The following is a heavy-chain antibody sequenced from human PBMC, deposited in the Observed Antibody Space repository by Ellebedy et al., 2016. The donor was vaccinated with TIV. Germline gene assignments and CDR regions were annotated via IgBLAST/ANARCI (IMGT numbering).Heavy chain of an antibody. Sequence: GESLKISCVASGFTFSSYSMDWVRQAPGKGLGWVSYISSSSTTIYYADFVKGRFTISRDNAKNSLYLQMNSLRAEDTAVYYCARAGGGFLEWLSQDYFDYWGQGTLVTVSS. D-gene: IGHD3-3*01. CDR2: ISSSSTTI. CDR1: GFTFSSYS. V-gene: IGHV3-48*01. CDR3: ARAGGGFLEWLSQDYFDY. J-gene: IGHJ4*02.